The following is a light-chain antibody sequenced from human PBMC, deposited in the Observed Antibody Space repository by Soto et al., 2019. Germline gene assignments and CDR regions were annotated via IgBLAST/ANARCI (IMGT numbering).Light chain of an antibody. J-gene: IGKJ1*01. V-gene: IGKV1-6*01. CDR1: QGIRND. CDR3: LQDYDYPRT. CDR2: IAS. Sequence: AIQMTQSPSSLFAFLGDSVPIPFRASQGIRNDVGWYQQKPGKAPRLLIYIASSLHSGVPSRFSGSGSGTDFTLTISSLQPEDSATYYCLQDYDYPRTFGQGTKVDIK.